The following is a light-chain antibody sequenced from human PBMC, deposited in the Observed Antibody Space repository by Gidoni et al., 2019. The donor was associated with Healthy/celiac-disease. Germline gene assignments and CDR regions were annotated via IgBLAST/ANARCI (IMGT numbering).Light chain of an antibody. Sequence: EIVLTQSPGTLSLSSGERATLSCRASQSVSSSYLAWYQQKPGQAPRLLIYGESSRATGIPDRFSGGGSGTNFTLTISRLEPEDFAVYYCQQYGSSPPLTFGGGTKVEIK. CDR3: QQYGSSPPLT. J-gene: IGKJ4*01. CDR1: QSVSSSY. V-gene: IGKV3-20*01. CDR2: GES.